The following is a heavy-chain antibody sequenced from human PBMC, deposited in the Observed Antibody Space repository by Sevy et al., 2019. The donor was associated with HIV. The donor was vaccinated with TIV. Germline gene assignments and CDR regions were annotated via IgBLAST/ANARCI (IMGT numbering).Heavy chain of an antibody. V-gene: IGHV3-30-3*01. CDR1: GFAFTNYYA. CDR2: ISYDGSDK. J-gene: IGHJ6*02. D-gene: IGHD4-17*01. CDR3: ARPRANYVDHYFFYAMDV. Sequence: GGSLRLSCAASGFAFTNYYAMHWVRQAPGKGLEWVAPISYDGSDKYYADSVKGGFTISSDNFKNTLYLQMNSLTTDDTAVYYCARPRANYVDHYFFYAMDVWGQGTTVTVSS.